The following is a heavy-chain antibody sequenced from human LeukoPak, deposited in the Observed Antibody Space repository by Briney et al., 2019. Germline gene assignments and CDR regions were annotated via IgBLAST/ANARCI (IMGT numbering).Heavy chain of an antibody. Sequence: GASVKVSCTASGYTFTRYAISWVRQAPGQGLEWMGWINPFNGNTNDAERFQGRVSMTTDTSTKTAYMELRSLRSDDTAVYYCARDYTSAEWLGFAFDVWGQGTVVSVSS. J-gene: IGHJ3*01. CDR1: GYTFTRYA. CDR3: ARDYTSAEWLGFAFDV. CDR2: INPFNGNT. D-gene: IGHD6-19*01. V-gene: IGHV1-18*01.